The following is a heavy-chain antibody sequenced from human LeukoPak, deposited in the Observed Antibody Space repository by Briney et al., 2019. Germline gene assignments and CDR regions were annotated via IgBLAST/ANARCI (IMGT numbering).Heavy chain of an antibody. CDR2: IYYSGST. CDR3: AREGLRFLEWTDAFDI. J-gene: IGHJ3*02. V-gene: IGHV4-59*12. Sequence: SETLSLTCTVSGGSISSYYWSWIRQPPGKGLEWIGYIYYSGSTNYNPSLKSRVTISVDTSKNQFSLKLSSVTAADTAVYYCAREGLRFLEWTDAFDIWGQGTMVTVSS. CDR1: GGSISSYY. D-gene: IGHD3-3*01.